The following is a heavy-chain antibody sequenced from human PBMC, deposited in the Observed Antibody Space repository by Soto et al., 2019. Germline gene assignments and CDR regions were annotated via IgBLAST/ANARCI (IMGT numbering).Heavy chain of an antibody. D-gene: IGHD5-18*01. Sequence: SETLSLTCAVSGGSISSGGYSWSWIRQPPGKGLEWIGYIYHSGSTYYNPSLKSRVTISVDRSKNQFSLKLSSVTAADTAVYYCARAKRQPPFFTAMVHGAFDIWGQGTMVTVSS. CDR3: ARAKRQPPFFTAMVHGAFDI. J-gene: IGHJ3*02. CDR1: GGSISSGGYS. CDR2: IYHSGST. V-gene: IGHV4-30-2*01.